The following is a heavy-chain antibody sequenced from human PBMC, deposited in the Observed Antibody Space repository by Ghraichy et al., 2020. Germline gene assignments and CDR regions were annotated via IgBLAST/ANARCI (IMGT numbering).Heavy chain of an antibody. D-gene: IGHD4-17*01. CDR1: GYTFTSYD. J-gene: IGHJ6*02. V-gene: IGHV1-8*01. CDR3: ARSYGDYDYNSYGMDV. Sequence: ASVKVSCKASGYTFTSYDINWVRQATGQGLEWMGWMNPNSGNTGYAQKFQGRVTMTRNTSISTAYMELSSLRSEDTAVYYCARSYGDYDYNSYGMDVWGQGTTVTVSS. CDR2: MNPNSGNT.